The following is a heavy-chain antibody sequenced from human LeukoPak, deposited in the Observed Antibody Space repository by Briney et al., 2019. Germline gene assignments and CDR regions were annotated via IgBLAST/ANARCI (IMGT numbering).Heavy chain of an antibody. V-gene: IGHV3-21*01. CDR2: ITSSSRYI. J-gene: IGHJ6*03. Sequence: GGSLRLSCAVSGFTFSSYNMNWVRQAPGKGLEWVSSITSSSRYIYYADSVKGRLTISRDNAKSSLYLQMNSLRAEDTAVYYCARDPYSGSYGDYYYYYMDVWGKGTTVTISS. D-gene: IGHD1-26*01. CDR3: ARDPYSGSYGDYYYYYMDV. CDR1: GFTFSSYN.